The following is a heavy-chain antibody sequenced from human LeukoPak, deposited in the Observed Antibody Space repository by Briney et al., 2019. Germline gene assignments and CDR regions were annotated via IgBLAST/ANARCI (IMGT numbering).Heavy chain of an antibody. CDR2: ISNSGANA. V-gene: IGHV3-23*01. CDR1: GFTFSNYA. CDR3: VSASTWHFFDY. Sequence: GGSLRLSCAASGFTFSNYAMGWVRQAPGKGLEWISGISNSGANAYYADSVKGRFTISRDNSKNTLYLQMSSLRADDTAVYYCVSASTWHFFDYWGQGTLVTVSS. J-gene: IGHJ4*02.